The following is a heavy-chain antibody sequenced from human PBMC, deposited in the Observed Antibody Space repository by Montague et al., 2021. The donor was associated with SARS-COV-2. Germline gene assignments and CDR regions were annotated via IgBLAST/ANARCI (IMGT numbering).Heavy chain of an antibody. D-gene: IGHD3-9*01. CDR2: IYYSGST. J-gene: IGHJ6*02. CDR1: GGSISSSTSNW. Sequence: SETLSLTCTVSGGSISSSTSNWWGWIRQSPGKGLEWIGSIYYSGSTYYNPSLKSRVTISVDTSKNQFSLKLSSVTAADTAVYYCARAFTDWLRYYGMDVWGQGTTVTVSS. CDR3: ARAFTDWLRYYGMDV. V-gene: IGHV4-39*01.